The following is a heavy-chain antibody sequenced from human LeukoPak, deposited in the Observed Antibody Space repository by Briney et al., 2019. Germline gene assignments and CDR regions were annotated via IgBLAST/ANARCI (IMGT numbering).Heavy chain of an antibody. D-gene: IGHD2-15*01. V-gene: IGHV4-30-4*01. CDR1: GGSISSGDYY. Sequence: SETLPLTCTVSGGSISSGDYYWSWIRQPPGKGLEWIGYIYYSGSTNYNPSLKSRVTISVDKSKNQFSLKLSSVTAADTAVYYCARGGSGGSCFEDWGQGTLVTVSS. CDR3: ARGGSGGSCFED. CDR2: IYYSGST. J-gene: IGHJ4*02.